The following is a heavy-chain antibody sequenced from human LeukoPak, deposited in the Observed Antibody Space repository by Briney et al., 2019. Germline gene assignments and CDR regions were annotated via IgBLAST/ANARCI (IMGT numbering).Heavy chain of an antibody. D-gene: IGHD3-22*01. Sequence: GRSLRLSCAASGFTFDEHGMHWVRQFPGKGLEWVAGISWGGGGIAYAESVKGRFTISRDNGKNSLYLEMSSLRPEDTAVYYCTRDYSSGYYESFFQDWGQGTLVIVSS. CDR3: TRDYSSGYYESFFQD. CDR2: ISWGGGGI. V-gene: IGHV3-9*01. CDR1: GFTFDEHG. J-gene: IGHJ1*01.